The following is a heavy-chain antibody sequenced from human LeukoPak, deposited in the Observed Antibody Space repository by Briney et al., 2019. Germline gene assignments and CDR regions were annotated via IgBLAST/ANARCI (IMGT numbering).Heavy chain of an antibody. Sequence: PGRSLRLCCAASGFTFSSYAMHWVRQAPGKGLEWVAVISYDGSNKYYADSVKGRFTISRDNSKNTLYLQMNSLRAEDTAVYYCARAGLDVWGQGTTVTVSS. V-gene: IGHV3-30-3*01. CDR1: GFTFSSYA. CDR2: ISYDGSNK. CDR3: ARAGLDV. J-gene: IGHJ6*02.